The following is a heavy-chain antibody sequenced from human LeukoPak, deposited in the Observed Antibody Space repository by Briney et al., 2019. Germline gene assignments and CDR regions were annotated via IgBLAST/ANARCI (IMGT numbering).Heavy chain of an antibody. V-gene: IGHV4-38-2*02. CDR3: ARGGTIFGVVSFDY. CDR2: IYHSGST. Sequence: SETLSLTCTVSGYSISSGYYWGWIRQPPGKGLEWIGSIYHSGSTYYNPSLKSRVTISVDTSKNQFSLKLSSVTAADTAVYYCARGGTIFGVVSFDYWGQGTLVTVSS. CDR1: GYSISSGYY. J-gene: IGHJ4*02. D-gene: IGHD3-3*01.